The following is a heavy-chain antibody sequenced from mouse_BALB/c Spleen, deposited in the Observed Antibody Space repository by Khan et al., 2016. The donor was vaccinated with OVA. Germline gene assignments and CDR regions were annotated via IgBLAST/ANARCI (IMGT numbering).Heavy chain of an antibody. CDR1: GYSITSNYA. CDR3: ARGNYYGNALDY. CDR2: ISYSGST. Sequence: EVQLQESGPGLVKPSQSLSLTCTVTGYSITSNYAWNWIRQFPGNKLEWLGYISYSGSTNYNHSLKSRISITRDTSKNQFFLQLNSVNTEDTATYNCARGNYYGNALDYWGQGTSITGAS. V-gene: IGHV3-2*02. J-gene: IGHJ4*01. D-gene: IGHD1-1*01.